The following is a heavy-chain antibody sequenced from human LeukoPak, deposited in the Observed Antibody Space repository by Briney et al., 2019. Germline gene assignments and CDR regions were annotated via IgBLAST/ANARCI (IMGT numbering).Heavy chain of an antibody. CDR2: INHSGST. Sequence: PSETLSLTCAVYGGSFSGYYWSWIRQPPGKGLKWIGEINHSGSTNYNPSLKSRVTTSVDTSKNQLSLKLSSVTAADTAVYYCARAYYYGSGSYDYWGQGTLVTVSS. CDR1: GGSFSGYY. D-gene: IGHD3-10*01. V-gene: IGHV4-34*01. CDR3: ARAYYYGSGSYDY. J-gene: IGHJ4*02.